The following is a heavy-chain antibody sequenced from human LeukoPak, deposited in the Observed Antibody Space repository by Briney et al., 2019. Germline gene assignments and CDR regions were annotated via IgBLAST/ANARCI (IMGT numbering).Heavy chain of an antibody. Sequence: SETLSLTCTVSGGSISSYYWSWIRQPPGKGLQWIGYIYCSGSTYYNPSLKSRVTISVDTSKNQSSLMLSSVTAADTAVYYCARVGERGYGDYVRGWGQGTLVTVSS. J-gene: IGHJ4*02. D-gene: IGHD4-17*01. CDR1: GGSISSYY. CDR3: ARVGERGYGDYVRG. V-gene: IGHV4-59*04. CDR2: IYCSGST.